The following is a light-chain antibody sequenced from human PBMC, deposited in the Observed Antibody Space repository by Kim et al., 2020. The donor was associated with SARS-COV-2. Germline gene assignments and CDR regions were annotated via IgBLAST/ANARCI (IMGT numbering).Light chain of an antibody. CDR3: VLYMGSGIWV. J-gene: IGLJ3*02. CDR2: STN. V-gene: IGLV8-61*01. Sequence: GGTVTFTCGLSSGSVSTSYYPSWYQQTPGQAPRTLIYSTNTRSSGVPDRFSGSILGSKAALTITGAQADDESDYYCVLYMGSGIWVFGGGTQLTVL. CDR1: SGSVSTSYY.